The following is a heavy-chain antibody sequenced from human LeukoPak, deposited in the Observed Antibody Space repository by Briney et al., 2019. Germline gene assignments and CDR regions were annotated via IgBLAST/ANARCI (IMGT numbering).Heavy chain of an antibody. Sequence: PSETLSLTCTVSGGSISSGDYYWSWIRQPAGKGLEWIGRIYVSGRTNYNPSLKSRVTISVDTSQNQFSLKLSSVTAADTAVYYCARDTTGDGFFDYWGQGTLVTVSS. CDR1: GGSISSGDYY. J-gene: IGHJ4*02. V-gene: IGHV4-61*02. CDR2: IYVSGRT. D-gene: IGHD1-1*01. CDR3: ARDTTGDGFFDY.